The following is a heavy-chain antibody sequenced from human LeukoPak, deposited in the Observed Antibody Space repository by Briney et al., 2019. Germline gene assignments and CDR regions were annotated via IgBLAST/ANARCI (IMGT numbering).Heavy chain of an antibody. CDR2: IISIFGTA. J-gene: IGHJ6*03. D-gene: IGHD2-2*01. Sequence: ASVKVSCKASVGTFSSYAINWVRQPPRQGLEWMGGIISIFGTANNAQKFQGRLTITADESTSTPYMELSSLRSEDTAVYYCARGPVDCSSTSWYEDYYYYYMDVWGKGTTVTTSS. CDR1: VGTFSSYA. CDR3: ARGPVDCSSTSWYEDYYYYYMDV. V-gene: IGHV1-69*13.